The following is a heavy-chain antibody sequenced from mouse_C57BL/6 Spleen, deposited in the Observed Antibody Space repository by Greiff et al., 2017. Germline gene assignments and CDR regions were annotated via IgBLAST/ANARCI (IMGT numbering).Heavy chain of an antibody. Sequence: EVQRVESVAELVRPGASVKLSCTASGFNIKNTYMHWVKQRPEQGLEWIGRIDPANGNTKYAPKFQGKATITADTSSNTAYLQLSSLTSEDTASYYCAVGIYYYGSSYEAMDYWGQGTSVTVSS. CDR1: GFNIKNTY. CDR3: AVGIYYYGSSYEAMDY. CDR2: IDPANGNT. V-gene: IGHV14-3*01. J-gene: IGHJ4*01. D-gene: IGHD1-1*01.